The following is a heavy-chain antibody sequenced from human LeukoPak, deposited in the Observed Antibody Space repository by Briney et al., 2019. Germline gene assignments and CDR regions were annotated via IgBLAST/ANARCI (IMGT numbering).Heavy chain of an antibody. D-gene: IGHD3-3*01. CDR3: VRDRGDFWSGYYTD. J-gene: IGHJ4*02. V-gene: IGHV3-21*01. CDR1: GFTFRTYS. CDR2: ISGSSSYI. Sequence: GGSLRLSCAASGFTFRTYSMNWVRQAPGQGLEWVSSISGSSSYIYYADSVKGRFTISRDNAKNSLYLQMNSLRADDTAVYYCVRDRGDFWSGYYTDWGQGTLVSVSS.